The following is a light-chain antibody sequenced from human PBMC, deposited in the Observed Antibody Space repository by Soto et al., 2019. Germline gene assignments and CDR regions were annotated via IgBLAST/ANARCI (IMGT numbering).Light chain of an antibody. CDR2: AAS. J-gene: IGKJ1*01. CDR1: QGIRND. CDR3: LQDYNYPWT. Sequence: AIQMTQSPSSLSASVGDRVTITCRASQGIRNDLGCYQQKPGKAPKLLIYAASSLQSGVPSRFSGSGSGTDFTLSISSLQPEDFATYYCLQDYNYPWTFGQGTKVAIK. V-gene: IGKV1-6*01.